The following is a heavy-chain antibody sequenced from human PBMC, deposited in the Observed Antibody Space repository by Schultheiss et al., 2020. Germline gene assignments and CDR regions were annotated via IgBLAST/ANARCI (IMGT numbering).Heavy chain of an antibody. J-gene: IGHJ4*02. Sequence: SETLSLTCTVSGGSVSSGSYYWSWIRQPPGKGLEWIGYIYYSGSTNYNPSLKSRVTISVDTSKNQFSLKLSSVTAADTAVYYCARDPHSLYGRYFDYWGQGTLVTVSS. CDR2: IYYSGST. V-gene: IGHV4-61*01. CDR3: ARDPHSLYGRYFDY. D-gene: IGHD4-17*01. CDR1: GGSVSSGSYY.